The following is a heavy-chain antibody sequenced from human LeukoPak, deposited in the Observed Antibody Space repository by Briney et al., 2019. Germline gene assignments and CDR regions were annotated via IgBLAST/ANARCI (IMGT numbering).Heavy chain of an antibody. Sequence: SVTVSCKASGGTFSSYAMSWVRQAPGQGLEWMGGIIPIFGTTHYARKFEDRVTITADKSTSTVYMELSSLRSDDTAIYYCARSYYDTSGYLLNYYFDYWGQGTLVTVSS. CDR3: ARSYYDTSGYLLNYYFDY. J-gene: IGHJ4*02. V-gene: IGHV1-69*06. CDR2: IIPIFGTT. D-gene: IGHD3-22*01. CDR1: GGTFSSYA.